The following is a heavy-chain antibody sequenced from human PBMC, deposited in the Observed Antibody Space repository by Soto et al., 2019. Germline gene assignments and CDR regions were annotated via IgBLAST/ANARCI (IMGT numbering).Heavy chain of an antibody. D-gene: IGHD3-22*01. CDR1: SGCIRSRNYY. CDR3: ASAYYYDSSGSYYPLPPPF. CDR2: IYYTGNT. V-gene: IGHV4-39*01. J-gene: IGHJ4*02. Sequence: PSESVSLTCTVSSGCIRSRNYYWGLIRHPPGKGLEWIGSIYYTGNTYYNPSLKSRVTISVDTSKNQFSLKLSSVTAADTAVYYCASAYYYDSSGSYYPLPPPFWGQGTLVT.